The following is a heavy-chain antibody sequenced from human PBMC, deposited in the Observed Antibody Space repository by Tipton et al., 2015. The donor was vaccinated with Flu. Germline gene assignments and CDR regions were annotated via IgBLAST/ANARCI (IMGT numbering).Heavy chain of an antibody. CDR1: GGSISSYY. V-gene: IGHV4-59*08. Sequence: TLSLTCTVSGGSISSYYWSWIRQPPGKGLEWIGYIYYSGSTNYNPSLKSRVTISVDTSKNQFSLKLSSVTAADTAVYYCARGGHIVATTSGMDVWGQGTTVTVSS. CDR2: IYYSGST. D-gene: IGHD5-12*01. J-gene: IGHJ6*02. CDR3: ARGGHIVATTSGMDV.